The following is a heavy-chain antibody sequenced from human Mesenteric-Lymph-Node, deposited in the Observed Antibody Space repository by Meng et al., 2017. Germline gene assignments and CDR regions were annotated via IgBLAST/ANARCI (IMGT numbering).Heavy chain of an antibody. D-gene: IGHD6-19*01. J-gene: IGHJ5*02. CDR1: GGSISSSSYY. V-gene: IGHV4-39*07. CDR3: ARDLAGGGIAVAGDWFDP. Sequence: SETLSLTCTVSGGSISSSSYYWGWIRQPPGKGLEWIGSIYYSGSTYYNPSLKSRVTISVDTSKNQFSLKLSSVTAADTAVYYCARDLAGGGIAVAGDWFDPWGQGTLVTRLL. CDR2: IYYSGST.